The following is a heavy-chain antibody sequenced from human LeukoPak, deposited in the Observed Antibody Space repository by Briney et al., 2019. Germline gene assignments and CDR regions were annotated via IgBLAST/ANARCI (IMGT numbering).Heavy chain of an antibody. CDR1: GFTFSSYS. Sequence: GGSLRLSCAASGFTFSSYSMNWVRQAPGKGLEWVSSISSSSSYIYYADSVKGRFTISRDNAKNSLYLQMNSLRAEDTAVYYCARDTYYDFWKGYGMDVWGQGTTVTVSS. V-gene: IGHV3-21*01. CDR2: ISSSSSYI. J-gene: IGHJ6*02. D-gene: IGHD3-3*01. CDR3: ARDTYYDFWKGYGMDV.